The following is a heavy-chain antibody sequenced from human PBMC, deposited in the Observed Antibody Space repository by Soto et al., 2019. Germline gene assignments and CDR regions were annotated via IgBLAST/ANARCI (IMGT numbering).Heavy chain of an antibody. Sequence: PGESLKISCKGSGYSFTSYWIGWVRQVPGKGLEWVGIMHPGNGQILVTPSWQGQVTISADNSITTAYLQWSSLKASDSAMYFCVKRPAASHDYSVEWGQGTLVTVSS. D-gene: IGHD4-4*01. J-gene: IGHJ4*02. V-gene: IGHV5-51*01. CDR2: MHPGNGQI. CDR1: GYSFTSYW. CDR3: VKRPAASHDYSVE.